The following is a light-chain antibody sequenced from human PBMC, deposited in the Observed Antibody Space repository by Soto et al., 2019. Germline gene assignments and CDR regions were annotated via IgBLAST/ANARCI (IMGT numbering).Light chain of an antibody. J-gene: IGLJ2*01. CDR2: DDS. Sequence: SYELTQPPSVSVAPGQTARITCXXXXIGSKSVHWYQQEPGQAPVLVVYDDSDRPSGIPERFSGSNSGNTATLTISRVEAGDEADYYCQVWDSGSAHQVFGGGTKLTVL. V-gene: IGLV3-21*02. CDR3: QVWDSGSAHQV. CDR1: XIGSKS.